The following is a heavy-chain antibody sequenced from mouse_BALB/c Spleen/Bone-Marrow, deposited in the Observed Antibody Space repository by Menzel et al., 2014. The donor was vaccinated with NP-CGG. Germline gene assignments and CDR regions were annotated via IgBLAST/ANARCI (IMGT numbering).Heavy chain of an antibody. J-gene: IGHJ4*01. V-gene: IGHV1-69*02. CDR2: IDPSDSYT. D-gene: IGHD3-1*01. CDR1: GYTFTSYW. CDR3: ATARATSYAMDY. Sequence: QVQLQQSGAELVKPGASVKLSCKASGYTFTSYWMHWVKQRPGQGLEWIGEIDPSDSYTNYNQKFKGKATLTVDKSSSTAYMQLSSLTSEDSAVYYCATARATSYAMDYWGQGTSVTASS.